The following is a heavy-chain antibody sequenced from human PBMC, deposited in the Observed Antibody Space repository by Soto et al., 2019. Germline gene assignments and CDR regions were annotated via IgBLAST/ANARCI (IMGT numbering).Heavy chain of an antibody. CDR1: GFTFSSYG. J-gene: IGHJ6*02. D-gene: IGHD2-2*01. CDR3: AKDRGYCSSTSCSLTGYYYYGMDV. Sequence: GGSLRLSCAASGFTFSSYGMHWVRQAPGKGLEWVAVISYDGSNKYYADSVKGRFTISRDNSKNTLYLQMNSLRAEDTAVYYCAKDRGYCSSTSCSLTGYYYYGMDVWGQGTTVTVSS. CDR2: ISYDGSNK. V-gene: IGHV3-30*18.